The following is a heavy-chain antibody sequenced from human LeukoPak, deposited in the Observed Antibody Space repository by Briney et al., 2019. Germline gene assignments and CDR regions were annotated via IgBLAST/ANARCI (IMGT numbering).Heavy chain of an antibody. V-gene: IGHV3-7*01. Sequence: GGSLRLSCAASGFSFSAYWMTWVRQAPGTGLEWVANINPAGSETYYVDPVKGRFSISRDNAKNLVYVQMNSLRAEDTAVYHCARFGYVAAVDVWGQGTPVTVSS. CDR2: INPAGSET. CDR1: GFSFSAYW. CDR3: ARFGYVAAVDV. D-gene: IGHD2-15*01. J-gene: IGHJ4*02.